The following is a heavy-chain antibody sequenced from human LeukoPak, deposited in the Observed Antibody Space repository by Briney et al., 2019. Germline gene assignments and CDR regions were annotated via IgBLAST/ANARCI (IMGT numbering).Heavy chain of an antibody. V-gene: IGHV3-74*01. CDR3: ATDLSGSSDS. CDR1: GFTFSNFW. D-gene: IGHD3-10*01. Sequence: GGSLRLSCVASGFTFSNFWIHWVRQAPGTGLVWVSLINPDGSRTNYADSVKGRFTISRDNAKNTLYLQMSSLRAEDTAVYYCATDLSGSSDSWGQGTLVTVSS. J-gene: IGHJ5*01. CDR2: INPDGSRT.